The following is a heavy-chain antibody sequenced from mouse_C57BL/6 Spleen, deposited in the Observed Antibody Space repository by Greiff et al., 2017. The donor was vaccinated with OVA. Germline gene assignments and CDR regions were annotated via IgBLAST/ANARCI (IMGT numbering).Heavy chain of an antibody. V-gene: IGHV1-81*01. Sequence: VQLQQSGAELARPGASVKLSCKASGYTFTSYGISWVKQRTGQGLEWIGEIYPRSGNTYYNEKFKGKATLTADKSSSTAYMELRSLTSEDSAVYFCARRDYDAYYFDYWGQGTTLTVSS. CDR1: GYTFTSYG. CDR3: ARRDYDAYYFDY. J-gene: IGHJ2*01. D-gene: IGHD2-4*01. CDR2: IYPRSGNT.